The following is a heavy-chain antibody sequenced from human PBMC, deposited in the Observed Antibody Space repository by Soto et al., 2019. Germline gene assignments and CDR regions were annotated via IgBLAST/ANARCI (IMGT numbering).Heavy chain of an antibody. CDR2: IRSKAYGGTT. Sequence: GGSLRLSCTASGFTCGDYAMSWVRQAPGKGLEWVGCIRSKAYGGTTEYAASVKGRFTISRDDSKSIAYLQMNRLKTEDTAVNSCTPDSYSTTITVRFDYLGHGAQVTVSS. CDR3: TPDSYSTTITVRFDY. V-gene: IGHV3-49*04. D-gene: IGHD4-4*01. J-gene: IGHJ4*01. CDR1: GFTCGDYA.